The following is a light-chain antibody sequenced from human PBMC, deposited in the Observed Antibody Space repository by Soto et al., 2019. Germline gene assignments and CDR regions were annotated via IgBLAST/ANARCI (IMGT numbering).Light chain of an antibody. J-gene: IGKJ5*01. CDR3: QQHGQWPIT. V-gene: IGKV3D-15*01. CDR2: GIS. CDR1: QSVNSN. Sequence: EIVMTQSPATLSVSPGDRATVSCRASQSVNSNYLAWYQQKPCQPPRLLIYGISKRATDIPDRFSGSGSGTEFTLTISSLQPEDFATDYCQQHGQWPITFGQGPRLEIK.